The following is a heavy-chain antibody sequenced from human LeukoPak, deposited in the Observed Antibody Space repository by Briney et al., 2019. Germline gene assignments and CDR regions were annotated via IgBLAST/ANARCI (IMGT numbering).Heavy chain of an antibody. CDR2: IYSGGST. J-gene: IGHJ5*02. CDR3: AKDGYFSGPYYYDSSGYPLYNWFDP. CDR1: GFTVSSNY. V-gene: IGHV3-53*05. D-gene: IGHD3-22*01. Sequence: PGGSLRLSCAASGFTVSSNYMSWVRQAPGKGLEWVSVIYSGGSTYYADSVKGRFTISRDNSKNTLYLQMNSLRAEDTAVYYCAKDGYFSGPYYYDSSGYPLYNWFDPWGQGTLVTVSS.